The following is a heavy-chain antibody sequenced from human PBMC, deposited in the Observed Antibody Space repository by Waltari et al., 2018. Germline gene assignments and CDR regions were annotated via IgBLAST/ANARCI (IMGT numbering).Heavy chain of an antibody. V-gene: IGHV4-34*01. CDR2: INHSGST. Sequence: QVQLQQWGAGLLKPSETLSPTCAVYGGSFSGYYWSWIRQPPGKGLEWIGEINHSGSTNYNPSLKSRVTISVDTSKNQFSLKLSSVTAADTAVYYCARAYAVAGTWGSSYYYYGMDVWGQGTTVTVSS. D-gene: IGHD6-19*01. J-gene: IGHJ6*02. CDR1: GGSFSGYY. CDR3: ARAYAVAGTWGSSYYYYGMDV.